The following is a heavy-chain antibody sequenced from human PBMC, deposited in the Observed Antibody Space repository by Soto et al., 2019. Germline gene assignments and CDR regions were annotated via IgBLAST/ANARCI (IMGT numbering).Heavy chain of an antibody. CDR2: IYYSGST. D-gene: IGHD6-13*01. V-gene: IGHV4-39*07. Sequence: PSETLSLTCTVSGGSISSSSYYWGWIRQPPGKGLEWIGSIYYSGSTNYNPSLKSRVTISVDTSKNQFSLKLSSVTAADTAVYYCARARIAAAEVAFWFDPWGQGTLVTVSS. J-gene: IGHJ5*02. CDR3: ARARIAAAEVAFWFDP. CDR1: GGSISSSSYY.